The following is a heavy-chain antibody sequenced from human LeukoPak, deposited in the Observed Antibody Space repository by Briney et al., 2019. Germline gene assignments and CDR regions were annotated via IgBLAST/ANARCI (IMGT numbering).Heavy chain of an antibody. CDR3: ARDHTGSQIDY. Sequence: PGGSLRLSCAASGFTVSSKYMSWVRQAPGTGLEWVSVIYISGDTSYADSVKGRFTISRDNAKNSLYLQMNSLRAEDTAVYYCARDHTGSQIDYWGQGTLVTVSS. D-gene: IGHD1-1*01. CDR2: IYISGDT. V-gene: IGHV3-53*01. CDR1: GFTVSSKY. J-gene: IGHJ4*02.